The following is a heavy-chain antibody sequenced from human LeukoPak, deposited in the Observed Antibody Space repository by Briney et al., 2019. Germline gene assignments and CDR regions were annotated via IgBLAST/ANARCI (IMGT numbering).Heavy chain of an antibody. J-gene: IGHJ4*02. Sequence: GGSLRLSCTASGFTFTDFAMNWVRQAPGKGLEWVASISDGGGSTYYADSAKGRFIISRDNSQNTLYLQMNNLRAEDTAIYYCARDYADYVGFFFFDYWGQGSLVTVSS. CDR1: GFTFTDFA. D-gene: IGHD4-17*01. CDR2: ISDGGGST. CDR3: ARDYADYVGFFFFDY. V-gene: IGHV3-23*01.